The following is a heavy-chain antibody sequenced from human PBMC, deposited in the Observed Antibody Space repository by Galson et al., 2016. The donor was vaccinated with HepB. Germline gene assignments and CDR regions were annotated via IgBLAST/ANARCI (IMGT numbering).Heavy chain of an antibody. CDR3: AVSGPTEYCSSVSCHYWFDGIDV. CDR2: IRSNTYGGTT. V-gene: IGHV3-49*03. J-gene: IGHJ6*02. CDR1: GFTFGDYA. Sequence: SLRLSCAASGFTFGDYAMSWFRQAPGKGPEWVALIRSNTYGGTTEYAASVKGRFSISRDDYKSIAYLQMNSLKTEDTAVYYCAVSGPTEYCSSVSCHYWFDGIDVWGQGTTVTVSS. D-gene: IGHD2-2*01.